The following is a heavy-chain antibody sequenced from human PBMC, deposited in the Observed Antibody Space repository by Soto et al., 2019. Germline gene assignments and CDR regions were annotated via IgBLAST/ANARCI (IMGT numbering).Heavy chain of an antibody. CDR3: ASQLWGGGYCSGGSCFNLGY. Sequence: CKASGGTFSSYAISWVRQAPGQGLEWMGGIIPIFGTANYAQKFQGRVTITADESTSTAYMELSSLRSEDTAVYYCASQLWGGGYCSGGSCFNLGYWGQGTLVTVSS. D-gene: IGHD2-15*01. CDR1: GGTFSSYA. V-gene: IGHV1-69*01. CDR2: IIPIFGTA. J-gene: IGHJ4*02.